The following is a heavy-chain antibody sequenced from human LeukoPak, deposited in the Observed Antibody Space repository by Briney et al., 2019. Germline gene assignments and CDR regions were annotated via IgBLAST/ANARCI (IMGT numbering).Heavy chain of an antibody. J-gene: IGHJ4*02. CDR1: GFIFTSYA. CDR3: AKRATHRGFDY. V-gene: IGHV3-30-3*02. D-gene: IGHD2-15*01. Sequence: PGGSLRLSCVASGFIFTSYAIYWVRQAPGKGLEWVAAISYDGGNKYYADSVKGRFTISRDNSKNTLYLQMNSLRAEDTALYYCAKRATHRGFDYWGQGTLVTVSS. CDR2: ISYDGGNK.